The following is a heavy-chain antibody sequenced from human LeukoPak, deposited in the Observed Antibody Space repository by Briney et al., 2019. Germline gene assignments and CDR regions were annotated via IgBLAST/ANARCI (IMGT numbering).Heavy chain of an antibody. J-gene: IGHJ4*02. V-gene: IGHV3-7*01. Sequence: PGGTLRLSCAASGFTFSSYWMSWVRQAPGKGLEWVANIKQDGSEKYYVDSVKGRFTISRDNAKNSLYLQMNSLRAEDTAVYYCARLRPDCSGGSCYLGRYYFDYWGQGTLVTVSS. CDR3: ARLRPDCSGGSCYLGRYYFDY. CDR2: IKQDGSEK. D-gene: IGHD2-15*01. CDR1: GFTFSSYW.